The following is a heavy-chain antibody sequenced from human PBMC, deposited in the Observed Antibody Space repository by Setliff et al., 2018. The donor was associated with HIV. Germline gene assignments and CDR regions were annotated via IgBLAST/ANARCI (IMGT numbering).Heavy chain of an antibody. CDR2: IGAVGSPT. CDR1: GFTFSAYA. Sequence: CSASGFTFSAYAMAWVRQAPGKGLEWVSTIGAVGSPTFYAESVKGRFTISKDNSKNTLYLQMSSLRDEDTAVYYCAKVFFFGVDAFDIWGQGTMVTVSS. CDR3: AKVFFFGVDAFDI. D-gene: IGHD3-10*01. J-gene: IGHJ3*02. V-gene: IGHV3-23*01.